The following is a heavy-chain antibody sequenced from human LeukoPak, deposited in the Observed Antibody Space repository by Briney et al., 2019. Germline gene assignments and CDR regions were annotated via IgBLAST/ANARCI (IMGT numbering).Heavy chain of an antibody. Sequence: QPGGSLRLSCAASGFTFSSHGMNCVRQAPGKGLEWVSGISPSGGITYYTDSVKGRFTISRDNSKNTQSLQMNSLRAEDTAVYYCAKDDDWGRYKHWGQGTLVTVSS. J-gene: IGHJ1*01. CDR1: GFTFSSHG. D-gene: IGHD3-16*01. CDR2: ISPSGGIT. V-gene: IGHV3-23*01. CDR3: AKDDDWGRYKH.